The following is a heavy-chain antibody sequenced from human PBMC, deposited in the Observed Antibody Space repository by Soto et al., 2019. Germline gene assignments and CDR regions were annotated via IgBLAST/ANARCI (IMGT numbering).Heavy chain of an antibody. CDR3: ARDFEDFWSGYSDY. CDR2: ISAYNGNT. D-gene: IGHD3-3*01. V-gene: IGHV1-18*01. Sequence: ASVKVSCKASGYTFTSYGISWVRQAPGQGLEWMGWISAYNGNTNYAQKLQGRVTMTTDTSTSTAFMELRSLRSYDTSVYYCARDFEDFWSGYSDYWGQGTLVTSPQ. CDR1: GYTFTSYG. J-gene: IGHJ4*02.